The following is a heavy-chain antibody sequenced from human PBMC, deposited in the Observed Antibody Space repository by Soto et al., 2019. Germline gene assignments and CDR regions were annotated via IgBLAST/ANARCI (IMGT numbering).Heavy chain of an antibody. D-gene: IGHD3-9*01. Sequence: SVKVCCKASGGTFGSYAISWVRQAPGQGLEWMGGIIPIFGTANYAQKFQGRVTITADESTSTAYMELSSLRAEDTAVYYCARDLRYFDPWDYWGQGTLVTVSS. V-gene: IGHV1-69*13. CDR1: GGTFGSYA. J-gene: IGHJ4*02. CDR3: ARDLRYFDPWDY. CDR2: IIPIFGTA.